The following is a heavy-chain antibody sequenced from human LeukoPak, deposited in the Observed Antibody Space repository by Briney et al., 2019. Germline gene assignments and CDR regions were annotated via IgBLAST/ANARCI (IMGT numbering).Heavy chain of an antibody. CDR2: INPNSGGT. J-gene: IGHJ3*02. V-gene: IGHV1-2*02. D-gene: IGHD1-7*01. CDR1: GYTLTGYY. CDR3: ARATGTTDAFDI. Sequence: ASVKVSCKASGYTLTGYYMHWVRQAPGQGLEWMGWINPNSGGTNYAQKFQGRVTMTRDTSISTAYMELSRLRSDVTAVYYCARATGTTDAFDIWGQGTMVTVSS.